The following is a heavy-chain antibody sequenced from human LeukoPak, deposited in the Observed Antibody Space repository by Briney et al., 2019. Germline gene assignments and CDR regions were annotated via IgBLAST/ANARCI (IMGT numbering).Heavy chain of an antibody. V-gene: IGHV3-7*01. Sequence: GGSLRLSCEGSGFTFSNYWMGWVRQAPGKGLQWVANIKTDGSEKYYVDSVKGRFTISRDNAKNSLSLQMNSLGAEDTAVYYCARHIPRGNNYFDCWGQGTLVTVSS. D-gene: IGHD1/OR15-1a*01. CDR1: GFTFSNYW. J-gene: IGHJ4*02. CDR3: ARHIPRGNNYFDC. CDR2: IKTDGSEK.